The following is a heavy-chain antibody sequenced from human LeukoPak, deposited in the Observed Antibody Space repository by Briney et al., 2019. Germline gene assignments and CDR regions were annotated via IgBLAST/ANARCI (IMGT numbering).Heavy chain of an antibody. Sequence: SETLSLTCAVYGGSFSGYYWSWIRQPPGKGLEWIGEINHSGSTNYNPSLKSRVTISVDTSKNQFSLKLSSVTAADTAVYYCARRGISTGYYKVGVFDYWGQGTLVTVSS. CDR2: INHSGST. J-gene: IGHJ4*02. CDR3: ARRGISTGYYKVGVFDY. CDR1: GGSFSGYY. D-gene: IGHD3-9*01. V-gene: IGHV4-34*01.